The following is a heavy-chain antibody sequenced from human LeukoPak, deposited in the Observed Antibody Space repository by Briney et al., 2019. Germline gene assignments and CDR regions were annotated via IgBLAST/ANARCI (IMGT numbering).Heavy chain of an antibody. CDR1: GGSISSGGYY. CDR2: IYYSGIT. Sequence: SQTLSLTCTVSGGSISSGGYYWSWIRQHPGKGLEWIGYIYYSGITYYNPSLKSRVTISVDTSKNQFSLYLSSVTAADTAVYYCARVTSGEFADYWGQGTLVTVSS. J-gene: IGHJ4*02. CDR3: ARVTSGEFADY. V-gene: IGHV4-31*03. D-gene: IGHD3-10*01.